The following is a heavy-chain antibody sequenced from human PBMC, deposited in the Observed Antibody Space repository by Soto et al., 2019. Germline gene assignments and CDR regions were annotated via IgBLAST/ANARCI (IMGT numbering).Heavy chain of an antibody. CDR2: ISSSSSYI. CDR1: GFTFSSYS. Sequence: GGSLRLSCAASGFTFSSYSMNWVRQAPGKGLEWVSSISSSSSYIYYADSVKGRFTISRDNAKNSLYLQMNSLRAEDTAVYYCARDLDSGYDYTPLRFDYWGQGTLVTVSS. V-gene: IGHV3-21*01. CDR3: ARDLDSGYDYTPLRFDY. D-gene: IGHD5-12*01. J-gene: IGHJ4*02.